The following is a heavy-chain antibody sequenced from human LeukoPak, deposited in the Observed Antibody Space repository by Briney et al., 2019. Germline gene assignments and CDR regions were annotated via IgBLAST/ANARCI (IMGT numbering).Heavy chain of an antibody. CDR3: ARARFADYGSSSPFDY. Sequence: SVKVSCKASGGTFSSYAISWVRQAPGQGLEWMGGIIPMFGTAKYAQKFQGRVTITADESTSTAYMELSSLSSEDTAVYSCARARFADYGSSSPFDYWGQGTLVTVSS. CDR1: GGTFSSYA. CDR2: IIPMFGTA. D-gene: IGHD4/OR15-4a*01. V-gene: IGHV1-69*13. J-gene: IGHJ4*02.